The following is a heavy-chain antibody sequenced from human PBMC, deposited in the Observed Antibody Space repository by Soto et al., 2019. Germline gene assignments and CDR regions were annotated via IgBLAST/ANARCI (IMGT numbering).Heavy chain of an antibody. J-gene: IGHJ1*01. V-gene: IGHV1-46*01. CDR2: VNPSGGST. Sequence: QVQLVQSGAEVKKPGASVKVSCKASGYIFTAYSMHWVRQAPGQGLEWMGVVNPSGGSTNYAQKVQGRITMTRDTSTSTVYMDLSSLTSEDTAVYYCAREGNCSDGICYSEYFQRWGQGTLVTVSS. D-gene: IGHD2-15*01. CDR3: AREGNCSDGICYSEYFQR. CDR1: GYIFTAYS.